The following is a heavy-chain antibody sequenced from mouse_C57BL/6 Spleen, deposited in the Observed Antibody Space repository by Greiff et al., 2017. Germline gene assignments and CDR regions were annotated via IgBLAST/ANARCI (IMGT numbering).Heavy chain of an antibody. D-gene: IGHD1-1*01. Sequence: VQLKQSGAELVRPGASVKLSCTASGFNINDYYMHWVKQRPEQGLEWIGRIDPEDGDTEYAPKFQGKATMTADTSSNTAYLQLSSLTSEDTAVYYGTLYYGSRVYFDYWGQGTTLTVSS. CDR1: GFNINDYY. J-gene: IGHJ2*01. V-gene: IGHV14-1*01. CDR2: IDPEDGDT. CDR3: TLYYGSRVYFDY.